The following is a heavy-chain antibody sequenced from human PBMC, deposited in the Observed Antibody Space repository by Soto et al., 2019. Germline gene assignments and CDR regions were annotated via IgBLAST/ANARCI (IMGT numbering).Heavy chain of an antibody. CDR2: IIPIFGTA. CDR3: SNGGNLYYYYGMDV. D-gene: IGHD2-21*02. Sequence: ASVKVSCKASGGTFSSYAISWVRQAPGQGLEWMGGIIPIFGTANYAQKFQGRVTITADESTSTAYMELSSLRSEDTAVYYCSNGGNLYYYYGMDVWGQGTTVTVSS. V-gene: IGHV1-69*13. J-gene: IGHJ6*02. CDR1: GGTFSSYA.